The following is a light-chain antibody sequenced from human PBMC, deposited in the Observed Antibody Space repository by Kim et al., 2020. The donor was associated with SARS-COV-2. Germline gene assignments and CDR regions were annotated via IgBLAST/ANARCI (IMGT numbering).Light chain of an antibody. CDR1: KLRDKY. J-gene: IGLJ2*01. CDR3: QAWVSNTIV. Sequence: SYELTQPPSVSVSPGQTASITCSGDKLRDKYTSWYQQRPGQSPVLLIYQDFKRPSGIPERFSGSNSGNTATLTVSGTQSMDEADYYCQAWVSNTIVFGGGTQLTVL. CDR2: QDF. V-gene: IGLV3-1*01.